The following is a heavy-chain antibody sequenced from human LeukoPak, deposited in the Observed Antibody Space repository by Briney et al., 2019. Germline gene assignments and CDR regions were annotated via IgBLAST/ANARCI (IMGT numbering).Heavy chain of an antibody. J-gene: IGHJ4*02. CDR3: ARAEGSSSSGDNYFDY. CDR1: GFTFSSYW. V-gene: IGHV3-7*01. D-gene: IGHD6-13*01. Sequence: GSLILSCAASGFTFSSYWMSWVRQAPGKGLEWVANIKQDGSEKYYVDSVKGRFTISRDNAKNSLYLQMNSLRAEDTAVYYCARAEGSSSSGDNYFDYWGQGTLVTVSS. CDR2: IKQDGSEK.